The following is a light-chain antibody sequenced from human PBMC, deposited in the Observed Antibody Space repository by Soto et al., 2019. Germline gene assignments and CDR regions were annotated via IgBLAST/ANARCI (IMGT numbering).Light chain of an antibody. V-gene: IGKV3-15*01. Sequence: EIVMTQSPATLSVSPGERATLSCRASQSVSSNLGWYQQKRGQAPRLLIYGASTRATGIPARFSGSGSGTECTLTISSLQSEDFAVYYCQQYNKRPYTFGQGTRLEIK. CDR2: GAS. CDR3: QQYNKRPYT. J-gene: IGKJ5*01. CDR1: QSVSSN.